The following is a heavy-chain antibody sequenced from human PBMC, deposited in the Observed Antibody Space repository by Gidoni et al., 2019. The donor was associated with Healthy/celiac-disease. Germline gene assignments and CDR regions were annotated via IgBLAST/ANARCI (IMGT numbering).Heavy chain of an antibody. Sequence: QLQLQQWGAGLLKPSATLSLTCAAYAGSFSGYSWSWIRQPPGKGLEWIGEINHSGTTNYNPSLKSRVTISADTSKNQFSLKLSAVTAADTAVYYCERGAFWSGYYTVRYYYYGMDVWGQGTTVTVSS. J-gene: IGHJ6*02. CDR3: ERGAFWSGYYTVRYYYYGMDV. V-gene: IGHV4-34*01. CDR1: AGSFSGYS. CDR2: INHSGTT. D-gene: IGHD3-3*01.